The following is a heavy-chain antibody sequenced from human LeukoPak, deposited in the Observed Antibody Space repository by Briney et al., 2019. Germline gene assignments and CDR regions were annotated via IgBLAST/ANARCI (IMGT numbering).Heavy chain of an antibody. CDR2: ITGSGGNT. CDR3: ARDGIFAGATTG. CDR1: GFTFSNYG. J-gene: IGHJ4*02. D-gene: IGHD1-26*01. V-gene: IGHV3-23*01. Sequence: GGSLRLSCAASGFTFSNYGMNWVRQAPGKGLEWVSGITGSGGNTYYADSVKGRFTISRDNSKNTMYLQMNSLRAEDTAVYYCARDGIFAGATTGWGQGTLVTVSS.